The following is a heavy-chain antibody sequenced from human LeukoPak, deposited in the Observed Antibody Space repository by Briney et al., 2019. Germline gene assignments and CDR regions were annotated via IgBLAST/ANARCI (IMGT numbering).Heavy chain of an antibody. V-gene: IGHV1-18*01. CDR1: GHTFTSYG. CDR3: ARDGAGGELSLGYYFDY. J-gene: IGHJ4*02. Sequence: ASVKVSCKASGHTFTSYGISWVRQAPGQGLEWMGWISAYNGNTNYAQKLQGRVTMTTDTSTSTAYMELRSLRSDDTAVYYCARDGAGGELSLGYYFDYWGQGTLVTVSS. D-gene: IGHD3-16*02. CDR2: ISAYNGNT.